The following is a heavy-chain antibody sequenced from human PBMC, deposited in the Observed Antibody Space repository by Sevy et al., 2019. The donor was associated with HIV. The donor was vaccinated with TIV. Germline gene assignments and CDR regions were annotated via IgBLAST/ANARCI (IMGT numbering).Heavy chain of an antibody. J-gene: IGHJ3*01. CDR3: ARTPPFDAFDL. CDR1: GGSVSSSSHY. CDR2: IYYGGST. Sequence: SESLSLTCTVSGGSVSSSSHYWGWIRQPPGKGLEWIGSIYYGGSTHFNPSLRSRVTIFVDTSKNQVSLKLSSVPAADTAVHFCARTPPFDAFDLWGQGTVVTVSS. V-gene: IGHV4-39*01.